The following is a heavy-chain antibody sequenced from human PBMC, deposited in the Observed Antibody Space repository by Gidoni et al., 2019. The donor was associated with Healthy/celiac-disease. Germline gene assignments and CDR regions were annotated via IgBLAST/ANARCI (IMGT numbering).Heavy chain of an antibody. Sequence: EVKMVESGGGLVQPGGSLRLTCAASGVTSSSYWMHWVRQAPGKGLVCVSRINSDGSSTSYAASVQGRFALSRDNAKNTLYLQMNSLRAEDTAVYYCARTKRSYYYGMDVWGQGTTVTVSS. CDR1: GVTSSSYW. D-gene: IGHD2-8*01. CDR2: INSDGSST. J-gene: IGHJ6*02. V-gene: IGHV3-74*01. CDR3: ARTKRSYYYGMDV.